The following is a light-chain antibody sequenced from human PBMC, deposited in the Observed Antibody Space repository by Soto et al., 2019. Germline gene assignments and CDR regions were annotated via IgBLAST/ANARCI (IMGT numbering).Light chain of an antibody. CDR3: QQYYSTPLT. CDR1: QSVGSN. V-gene: IGKV3-15*01. CDR2: GAS. Sequence: ERVMTQSPATLSVSPGERATLSCRASQSVGSNLAWYQQKPGQAPRLLIFGASSRATGVPARFSGSGSGTEFTLTINSLQSEDFAVYFCQQYYSTPLTFGQGTRLEIK. J-gene: IGKJ5*01.